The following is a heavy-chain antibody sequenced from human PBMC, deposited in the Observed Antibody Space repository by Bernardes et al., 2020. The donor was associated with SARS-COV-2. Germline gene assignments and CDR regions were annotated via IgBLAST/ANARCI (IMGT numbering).Heavy chain of an antibody. CDR2: IYYSGST. V-gene: IGHV4-59*01. CDR1: GGFISSYY. J-gene: IGHJ4*02. Sequence: SETLSLTCTFSGGFISSYYWSWIRQRPGKGLEWIGYIYYSGSTNYNPSLKSRVTISVDTSKNQFSLKLSSVTAADTAVYYCARAPYGSGSSWTDWVQGTLVTVSS. D-gene: IGHD3-10*01. CDR3: ARAPYGSGSSWTD.